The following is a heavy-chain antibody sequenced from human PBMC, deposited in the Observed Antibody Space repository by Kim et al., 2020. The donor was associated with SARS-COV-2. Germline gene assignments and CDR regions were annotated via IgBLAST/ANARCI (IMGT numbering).Heavy chain of an antibody. CDR3: ALLGGGGDPPRKE. V-gene: IGHV1-2*02. CDR1: GYTFTGNF. J-gene: IGHJ4*02. CDR2: IDPNSGAT. D-gene: IGHD2-21*01. Sequence: ASVKVSCKASGYTFTGNFMHWLRLAPGQGLEWLGWIDPNSGATQYAKRFQGRVTLTRDTSISTGYMELRSLTSDDTALYYCALLGGGGDPPRKEGGQGTLVTVSS.